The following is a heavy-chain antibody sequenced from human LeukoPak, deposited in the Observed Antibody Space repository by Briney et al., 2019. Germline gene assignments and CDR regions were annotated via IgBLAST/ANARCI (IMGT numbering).Heavy chain of an antibody. V-gene: IGHV4-34*01. Sequence: PSETLSLTCAVYGGSFSGYYWSWIRQPPGKGLEWIGEINHSGSTNHNPSLKSRVTISVDTSKNQFSLKLSSVTAADTAVYYCARERRIYDFWSGYYGLNWFDPWGQGTLVTVSS. D-gene: IGHD3-3*01. J-gene: IGHJ5*02. CDR1: GGSFSGYY. CDR3: ARERRIYDFWSGYYGLNWFDP. CDR2: INHSGST.